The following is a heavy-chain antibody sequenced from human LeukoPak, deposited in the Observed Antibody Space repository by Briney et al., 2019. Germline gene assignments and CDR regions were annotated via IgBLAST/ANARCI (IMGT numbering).Heavy chain of an antibody. D-gene: IGHD6-19*01. J-gene: IGHJ4*02. CDR1: GFTFNTYA. CDR3: AKTTTGYSSGRYPGWPADY. Sequence: GGSLRLSCAASGFTFNTYAMYWVRQAPGKGLEWVSGIFGSGGSAHYADSVKGRFTISRDNSKNTVYLQMNSLRAEDTAVYYCAKTTTGYSSGRYPGWPADYWGQGALVTVSS. CDR2: IFGSGGSA. V-gene: IGHV3-23*01.